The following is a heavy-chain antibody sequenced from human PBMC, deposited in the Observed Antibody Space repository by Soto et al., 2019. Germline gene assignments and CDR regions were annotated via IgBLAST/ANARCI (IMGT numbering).Heavy chain of an antibody. CDR3: ARDFAFFDS. Sequence: QVLLQESGPRLVKPSETLSLTCTVSGGSFKSGSYHWSWIRQPPGKGLEWIGYVYHTGRTSYHPSLKGRVSISMDESKSQFSLDLDSVTAADTAVYFCARDFAFFDSWGQGILVTVSS. CDR1: GGSFKSGSYH. CDR2: VYHTGRT. D-gene: IGHD3-3*01. J-gene: IGHJ4*02. V-gene: IGHV4-61*01.